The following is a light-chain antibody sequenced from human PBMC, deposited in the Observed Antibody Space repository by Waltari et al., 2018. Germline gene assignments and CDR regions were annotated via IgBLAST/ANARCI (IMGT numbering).Light chain of an antibody. J-gene: IGKJ3*01. V-gene: IGKV1-9*01. CDR1: QDISTY. Sequence: DIELTQSQSFLSASVVDRVTITCRSSQDISTYLAWYQQKPGKAPKLLIHAVSTLQAGVPSRFSGGGSGTEFTLTISSLQPEDFATYYCQQLSGYPFTFGPGTKVDIK. CDR3: QQLSGYPFT. CDR2: AVS.